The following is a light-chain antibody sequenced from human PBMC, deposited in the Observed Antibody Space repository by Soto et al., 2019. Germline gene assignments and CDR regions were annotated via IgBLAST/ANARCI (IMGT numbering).Light chain of an antibody. Sequence: QSALTQPRSVSGSPGQSVTISCTGTGSDVGGYNYVSWYQQHPGNAPKLMIYDVTKRPSGVPDRFSASKSGNTASLTISGLQAEDEADYYCSSYVGTYTLFGGGTKLTVL. V-gene: IGLV2-11*01. J-gene: IGLJ3*02. CDR2: DVT. CDR1: GSDVGGYNY. CDR3: SSYVGTYTL.